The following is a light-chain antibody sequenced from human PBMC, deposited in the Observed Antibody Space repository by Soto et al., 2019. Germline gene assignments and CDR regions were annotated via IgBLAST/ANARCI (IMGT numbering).Light chain of an antibody. J-gene: IGKJ4*02. V-gene: IGKV3-11*01. CDR1: QSVSSY. CDR2: DAS. Sequence: EIVLTQSPAPLSLSPGEIATLSCRASQSVSSYLAWYQQKPGQAPRLLIYDASNRATGLPARFSGSGAGASCSIIISSLAHDDAAVYYYQQRSNWWALTFGGGTKVEIK. CDR3: QQRSNWWALT.